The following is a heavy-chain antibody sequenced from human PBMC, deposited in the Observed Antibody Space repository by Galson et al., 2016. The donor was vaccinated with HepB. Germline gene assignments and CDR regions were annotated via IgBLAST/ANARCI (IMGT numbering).Heavy chain of an antibody. CDR2: IYWDYDK. J-gene: IGHJ4*02. CDR3: AHSRLTYCTGGSCKRLTTYFDF. V-gene: IGHV2-5*02. CDR1: GFSLSTSAVV. Sequence: PALVKPTQTLTLTCSFSGFSLSTSAVVVGWIRQPPGKALEWLALIYWDYDKRYSPSLKNKVSITKDTSKNQVILTVTDMDPVDTATYYCAHSRLTYCTGGSCKRLTTYFDFWGQGILVTVSS. D-gene: IGHD2-15*01.